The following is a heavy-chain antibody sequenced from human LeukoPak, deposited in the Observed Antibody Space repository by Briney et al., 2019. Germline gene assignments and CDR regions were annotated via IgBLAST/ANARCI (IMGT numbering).Heavy chain of an antibody. CDR3: ARRSDYGIDAFDI. J-gene: IGHJ3*02. Sequence: GESLKISCKGSGYSFSSYWIGWVRQMPGKGLEWMGIIYSGDSDTRYSPSFQGQVTISADKSISTAYLQWSSLKASDTAMYYCARRSDYGIDAFDIWGQGTMVTVSS. V-gene: IGHV5-51*01. CDR2: IYSGDSDT. D-gene: IGHD4-17*01. CDR1: GYSFSSYW.